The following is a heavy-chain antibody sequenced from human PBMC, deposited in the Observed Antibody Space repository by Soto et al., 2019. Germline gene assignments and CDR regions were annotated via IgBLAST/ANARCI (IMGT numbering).Heavy chain of an antibody. CDR1: GYTSTIYA. CDR2: INAGNGNT. J-gene: IGHJ6*03. CDR3: ARADIAVAGTAYCYYYYCMDV. V-gene: IGHV1-3*01. Sequence: ASVKVSCKASGYTSTIYAMHWVLQAPGQRLEWMGWINAGNGNTKYSQKFQGRVTITRDTSASTAYMELSSLRSEDTAVYYCARADIAVAGTAYCYYYYCMDVWGKGTTVTVS. D-gene: IGHD6-19*01.